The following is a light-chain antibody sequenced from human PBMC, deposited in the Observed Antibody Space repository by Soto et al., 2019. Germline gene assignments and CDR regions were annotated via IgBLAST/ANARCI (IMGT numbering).Light chain of an antibody. CDR1: SGHSSYA. CDR3: QTWGTGIQV. Sequence: QLVLTQSPSASASLGASVKLTCTLSSGHSSYAIAWHQQQPEKGPRYLMKLNSDGSHSKGDGIPDRFSGSSSGAERHLTISSLQSEDEADYYCQTWGTGIQVFGTGTKLTVL. CDR2: LNSDGSH. J-gene: IGLJ1*01. V-gene: IGLV4-69*01.